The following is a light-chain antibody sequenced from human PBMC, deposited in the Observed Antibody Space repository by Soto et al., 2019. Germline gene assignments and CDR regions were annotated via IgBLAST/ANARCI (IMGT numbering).Light chain of an antibody. CDR3: GTWDSSLSAGV. CDR2: ENN. CDR1: SSNIGSNY. V-gene: IGLV1-51*02. Sequence: QSVLTQPPSVSAAPGQKVTISCSGSSSNIGSNYVSWYQQLPGTAPKLLIYENNKGPSGIPDRFSGSKSGTSATLGITGLQTGDEADYYCGTWDSSLSAGVFGGGTKLTV. J-gene: IGLJ2*01.